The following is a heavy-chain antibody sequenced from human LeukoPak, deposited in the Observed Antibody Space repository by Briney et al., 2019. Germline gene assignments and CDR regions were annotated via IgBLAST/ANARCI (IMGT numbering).Heavy chain of an antibody. D-gene: IGHD5-18*01. CDR2: IYYSGST. CDR3: ARTAGYSYGYYYYYYYMDV. CDR1: GGSISSSSYY. J-gene: IGHJ6*03. V-gene: IGHV4-39*01. Sequence: SETLSLTCTVSGGSISSSSYYWCWIRQPPGKGLEWIGSIYYSGSTYYNPSLKSRVTISVDTSKNQFSLKLSSVTAADTAVYYCARTAGYSYGYYYYYYYMDVWGKGTTVTVSS.